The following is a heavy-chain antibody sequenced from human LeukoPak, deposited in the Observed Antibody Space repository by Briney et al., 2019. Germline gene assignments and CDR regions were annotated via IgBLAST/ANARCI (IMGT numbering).Heavy chain of an antibody. V-gene: IGHV1-2*02. CDR3: ARGNLTGTNYLDP. Sequence: ASVKVSCKASGYTFTDYFIHWVRQAPGQGLEWMAWINPNSGGTDYTQKFQGRVTMTRDTSISTAYMELSRLRSDDTAVYFCARGNLTGTNYLDPWGQGTLVTVSS. CDR1: GYTFTDYF. D-gene: IGHD1-14*01. J-gene: IGHJ5*02. CDR2: INPNSGGT.